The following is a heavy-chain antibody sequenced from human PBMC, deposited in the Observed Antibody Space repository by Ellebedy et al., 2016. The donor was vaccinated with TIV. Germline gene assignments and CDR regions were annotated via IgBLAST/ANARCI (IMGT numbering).Heavy chain of an antibody. Sequence: GGSLRLXXAASGFSFDDYAMHWVRQAPGKGLEWVSGISWNSGSIGYADSVKGRFTISRDNAKNSLYLQMNSLRAEDTALYYCAKYKQGIAVAADAFDIWGQGTMVTVSS. J-gene: IGHJ3*02. CDR2: ISWNSGSI. CDR1: GFSFDDYA. V-gene: IGHV3-9*01. CDR3: AKYKQGIAVAADAFDI. D-gene: IGHD6-19*01.